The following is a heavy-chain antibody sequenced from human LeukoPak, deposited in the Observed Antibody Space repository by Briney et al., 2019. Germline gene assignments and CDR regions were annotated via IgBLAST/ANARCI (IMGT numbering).Heavy chain of an antibody. CDR2: INHSGST. Sequence: SETLSLTCAVYGGSFSGYYWSWIRQPPGKGLEWIGEINHSGSTNYNPSLKSRVTISVDTSKNQFSLKLSPVTAADTAVYYCARRRPFDIWGQGTMVTVSS. CDR1: GGSFSGYY. J-gene: IGHJ3*02. CDR3: ARRRPFDI. V-gene: IGHV4-34*01.